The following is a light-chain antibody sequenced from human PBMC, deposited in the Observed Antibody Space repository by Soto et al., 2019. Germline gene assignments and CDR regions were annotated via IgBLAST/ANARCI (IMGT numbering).Light chain of an antibody. Sequence: QSVLTQPPSVSGAPGQRVTISCTGSTGYDVHWYQQFPGTAPKLLIHDNSIRPSGVPDRFSRSKSGTSASLAITGLQAEDEADYYCQSYDSSLSGWVFGGGTKLTVL. CDR1: TGYD. CDR2: DNS. J-gene: IGLJ3*02. CDR3: QSYDSSLSGWV. V-gene: IGLV1-40*01.